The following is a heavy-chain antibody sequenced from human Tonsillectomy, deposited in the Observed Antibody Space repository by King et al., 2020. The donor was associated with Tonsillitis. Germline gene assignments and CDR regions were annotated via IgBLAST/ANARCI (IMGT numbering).Heavy chain of an antibody. V-gene: IGHV3-74*01. CDR3: AIDLSYGSGGSDY. J-gene: IGHJ4*02. Sequence: VQLVESGGGLVQPGGSLRLSCAASGFTFSNYWMHWVRQAPGKGLVWVSRINTDGSVANYADSVKGRFTISRDNAKNTLYLQMNSLRAEDTAVYYCAIDLSYGSGGSDYWGQGTLVTVSS. CDR2: INTDGSVA. CDR1: GFTFSNYW. D-gene: IGHD3-10*01.